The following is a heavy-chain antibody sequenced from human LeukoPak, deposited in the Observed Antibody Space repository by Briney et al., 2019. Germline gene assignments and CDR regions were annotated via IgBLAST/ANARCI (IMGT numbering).Heavy chain of an antibody. Sequence: GASVKVSCKASGGTFSSYAISWVRQAPGQGLEWMGRIIPILGIANYAQEFQGRVTITADKSTSTAYMELSSLRSEDTAVYYCARDSRAPGGYYYDSSGYWRNYYYYGMDVWGQGTTVTVSS. J-gene: IGHJ6*02. CDR2: IIPILGIA. CDR1: GGTFSSYA. CDR3: ARDSRAPGGYYYDSSGYWRNYYYYGMDV. V-gene: IGHV1-69*04. D-gene: IGHD3-22*01.